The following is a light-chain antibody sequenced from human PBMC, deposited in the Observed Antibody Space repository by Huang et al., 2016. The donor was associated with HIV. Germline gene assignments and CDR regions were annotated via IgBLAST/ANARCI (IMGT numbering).Light chain of an antibody. CDR2: AAS. CDR1: QSISNY. J-gene: IGKJ5*01. Sequence: DIQMTQSPSSLSASVGDRVTITCRASQSISNYLNWYQQKPGKAPDLRIYAASSLQSGVPSRFSGSGSVTDFTLTISSLQPEDFATYYCQQSYSTPTFGQGTRLQIK. CDR3: QQSYSTPT. V-gene: IGKV1-39*01.